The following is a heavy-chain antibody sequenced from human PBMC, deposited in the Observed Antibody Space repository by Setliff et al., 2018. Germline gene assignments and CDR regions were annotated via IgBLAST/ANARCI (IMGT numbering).Heavy chain of an antibody. J-gene: IGHJ4*02. Sequence: PSETLSLTCTVSGGSISSGSYYWSWIRQPAGKGLEWIGHIYTSGSTNYNPSLKSRVTISVDTSKNQFSLKLSSVTAADTAVYYCARGRIQLWKYYFDYWGQGTLVTVSS. CDR3: ARGRIQLWKYYFDY. CDR1: GGSISSGSYY. CDR2: IYTSGST. D-gene: IGHD5-18*01. V-gene: IGHV4-61*09.